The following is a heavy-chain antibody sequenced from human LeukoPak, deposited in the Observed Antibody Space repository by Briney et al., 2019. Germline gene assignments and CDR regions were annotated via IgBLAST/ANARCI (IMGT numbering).Heavy chain of an antibody. CDR2: IYPNSGAT. V-gene: IGHV1-2*02. D-gene: IGHD3-10*01. Sequence: ASVKVSCKASGYTFTGYYMHWVRQAPGQGLEWMGWIYPNSGATKYAQKFQGRVTMTRDTSMSTVYMELSSLRSEDTAVYYCARDGLHYGSGSIDTYWYFDLWGRGTLVTVSS. J-gene: IGHJ2*01. CDR3: ARDGLHYGSGSIDTYWYFDL. CDR1: GYTFTGYY.